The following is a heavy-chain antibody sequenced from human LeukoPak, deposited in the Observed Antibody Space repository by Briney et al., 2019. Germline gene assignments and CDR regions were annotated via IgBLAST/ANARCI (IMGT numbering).Heavy chain of an antibody. Sequence: GGSLRLSCAASGFTFSSYWMHWVRQAPGKGLVWVSRINTDGSSTSYADSVKGRFTISRDNAKNTLYLQMNSLRAEDTAVYYCASRRYSSSWYELGAFDIWGQGTMVTVSS. CDR3: ASRRYSSSWYELGAFDI. J-gene: IGHJ3*02. D-gene: IGHD6-13*01. V-gene: IGHV3-74*01. CDR2: INTDGSST. CDR1: GFTFSSYW.